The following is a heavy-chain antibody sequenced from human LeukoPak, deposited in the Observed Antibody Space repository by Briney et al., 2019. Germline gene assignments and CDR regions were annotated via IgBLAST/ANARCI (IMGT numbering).Heavy chain of an antibody. D-gene: IGHD3-10*01. J-gene: IGHJ4*02. V-gene: IGHV3-21*01. CDR3: ARDRFWFGELENYFDY. CDR2: ISSSSSYI. Sequence: GVSLRLSCAASGFTFSSYAMSWVRQAPGKGLEWVSSISSSSSYIYYADSVKGRFTISRDNAKNSLYLQMNSLRAEDTAVYYCARDRFWFGELENYFDYWGQGTLVTVSS. CDR1: GFTFSSYA.